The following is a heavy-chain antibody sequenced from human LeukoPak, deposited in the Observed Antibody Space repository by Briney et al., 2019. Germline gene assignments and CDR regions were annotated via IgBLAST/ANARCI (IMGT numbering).Heavy chain of an antibody. CDR3: AKDGVNYDYWNGYFDV. D-gene: IGHD3-3*01. V-gene: IGHV3-30*02. Sequence: GGSLRLSCVASGFLFRDYGMNWVRQVPGKGLEWVTFIRFDGSNKYYADSVKGRFTISKDNSKATVYLQMDSLRSEDTSIYYCAKDGVNYDYWNGYFDVWGQGIQVTVSS. CDR1: GFLFRDYG. J-gene: IGHJ4*02. CDR2: IRFDGSNK.